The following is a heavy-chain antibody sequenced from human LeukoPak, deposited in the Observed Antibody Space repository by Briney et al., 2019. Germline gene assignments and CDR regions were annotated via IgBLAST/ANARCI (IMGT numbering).Heavy chain of an antibody. CDR1: GFTFSSYS. D-gene: IGHD1-26*01. CDR3: ARGRWELPRFDY. J-gene: IGHJ4*02. V-gene: IGHV3-21*01. Sequence: KPGGSLRLSCAASGFTFSSYSMNWVRQAPGKGLEWVSSISSSSSYIYYADSVKGRFTISRDNAKNSLYLQMNSLRAEDTAVYYCARGRWELPRFDYWGQGTLVTVSS. CDR2: ISSSSSYI.